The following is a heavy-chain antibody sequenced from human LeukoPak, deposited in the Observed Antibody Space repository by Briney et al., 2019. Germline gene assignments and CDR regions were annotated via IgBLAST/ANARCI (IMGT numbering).Heavy chain of an antibody. Sequence: GGSLRLSCAASGFTFSSYGMHWVRQAPGKGLEWVAVIWYGGSNKYYADSVKGRFTISRDNSKNTLYLQMNSLRAEDTAVYYCARGVAAAAGDYGMDVWGQGTTVTVSS. CDR3: ARGVAAAAGDYGMDV. D-gene: IGHD6-13*01. CDR1: GFTFSSYG. CDR2: IWYGGSNK. V-gene: IGHV3-33*01. J-gene: IGHJ6*02.